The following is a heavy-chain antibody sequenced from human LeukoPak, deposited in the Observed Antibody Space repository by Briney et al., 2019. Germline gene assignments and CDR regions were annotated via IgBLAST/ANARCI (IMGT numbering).Heavy chain of an antibody. D-gene: IGHD3-9*01. J-gene: IGHJ4*02. V-gene: IGHV3-74*01. CDR1: GFTFSSYW. CDR3: AREEDILTGYYLV. Sequence: GGSLRLSCAASGFTFSSYWMHWVRQAPGKGLVRVSRINSDGSSTSYADSVKGRFTISRDNAKNTLYLQMNSLRAEDTAVYYCAREEDILTGYYLVWGQGTLVTVSS. CDR2: INSDGSST.